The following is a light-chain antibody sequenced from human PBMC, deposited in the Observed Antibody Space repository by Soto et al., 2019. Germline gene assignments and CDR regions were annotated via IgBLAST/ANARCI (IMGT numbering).Light chain of an antibody. Sequence: EIVMTQSPANLCVSPGERATLSCRASQSISSNLAWYQQKPGQGPRLLIYGASTRATGIPARFSGSGSGTEFTLTISSLQSEDFAVYYCQQYNKWPPYTFGQGTKLEIK. CDR3: QQYNKWPPYT. CDR1: QSISSN. J-gene: IGKJ2*01. CDR2: GAS. V-gene: IGKV3-15*01.